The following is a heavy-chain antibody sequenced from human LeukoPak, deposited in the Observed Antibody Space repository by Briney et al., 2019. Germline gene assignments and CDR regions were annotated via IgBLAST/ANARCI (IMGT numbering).Heavy chain of an antibody. CDR1: GGSISSYY. Sequence: SETLSLTCTVSGGSISSYYWAWIRQPPGKGLEWIGSIYSSVSTYYNPSLKSRVTISVDTSKNQFSLRLSSVTAADTALYYCAYSGSYGHLGYWGQGIPVTVSS. CDR2: IYSSVST. D-gene: IGHD1-26*01. V-gene: IGHV4-39*01. CDR3: AYSGSYGHLGY. J-gene: IGHJ4*02.